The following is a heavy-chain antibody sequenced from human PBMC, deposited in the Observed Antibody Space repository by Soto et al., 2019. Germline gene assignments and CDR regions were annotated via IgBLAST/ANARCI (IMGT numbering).Heavy chain of an antibody. V-gene: IGHV3-23*01. CDR2: ISGGAT. J-gene: IGHJ4*02. CDR1: GFTFRDYG. D-gene: IGHD3-10*01. CDR3: TKDSGWTSAD. Sequence: EVQLLESGGGLVQPGGSRRLSCAASGFTFRDYGMSWVRQAPGKGLEWVSGISGGATYYADSVKGRFVISRDDSKNTLYLEMDSLRVEDTAAYYCTKDSGWTSADWGQGTLVTVSS.